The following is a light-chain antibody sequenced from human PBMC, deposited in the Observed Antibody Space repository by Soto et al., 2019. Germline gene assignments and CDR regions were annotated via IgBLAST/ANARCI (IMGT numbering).Light chain of an antibody. Sequence: EIVMSQSPATLSVSPGERATFSCRASQSVNTNLAWYQLKPGQAPRLLVYGASIRATGIPARFSGSGSGTEYSLTISSLQSEDFGVYFCQQYGSSPPYTFGQGTKVDIK. J-gene: IGKJ2*01. CDR2: GAS. CDR1: QSVNTN. V-gene: IGKV3-15*01. CDR3: QQYGSSPPYT.